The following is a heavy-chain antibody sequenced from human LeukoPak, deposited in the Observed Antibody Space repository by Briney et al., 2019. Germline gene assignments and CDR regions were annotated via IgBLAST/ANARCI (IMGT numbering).Heavy chain of an antibody. CDR1: GGSISTYY. D-gene: IGHD5-12*01. Sequence: SETLSLTCTVSGGSISTYYWTWIRQPPGKGLEWIGYIYYSGSTNYNPSLKSRVTVSVDTSKNQFSLKLSSVTAADTAVYYCARVYGSGYDFRGAFDIWGQGTMVTVSS. CDR3: ARVYGSGYDFRGAFDI. V-gene: IGHV4-59*01. J-gene: IGHJ3*02. CDR2: IYYSGST.